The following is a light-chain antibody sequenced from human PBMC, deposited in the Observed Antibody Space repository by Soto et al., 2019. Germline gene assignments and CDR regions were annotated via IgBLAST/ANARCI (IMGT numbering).Light chain of an antibody. CDR3: QQYGSSSYT. V-gene: IGKV3-20*01. J-gene: IGKJ2*01. Sequence: EIVLTQSPGTLSLSPGERATLSCRASQSVSSTYLAWYQQNPGQAPRLLIYGASSRATGIPDWFSGSGSGSDFSLTISRLEPEAFAVYFCQQYGSSSYTFGQGTKLEIK. CDR2: GAS. CDR1: QSVSSTY.